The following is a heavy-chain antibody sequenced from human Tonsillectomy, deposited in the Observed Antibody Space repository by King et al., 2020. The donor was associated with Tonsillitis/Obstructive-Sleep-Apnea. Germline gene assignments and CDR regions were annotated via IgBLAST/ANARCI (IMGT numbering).Heavy chain of an antibody. J-gene: IGHJ4*02. D-gene: IGHD2-2*02. V-gene: IGHV3-21*01. CDR3: ARDSPGIPMDY. CDR2: ISSSSSYI. Sequence: VQLVESGGGLVKPGGSLRLSCAASGFTFSSYSMNWVRQAPGRGLEWGSSISSSSSYIYYADSVKGRFTIYRDNAKNSLYLKMNSLRAEDTAVYYCARDSPGIPMDYWGQGTLVTVSS. CDR1: GFTFSSYS.